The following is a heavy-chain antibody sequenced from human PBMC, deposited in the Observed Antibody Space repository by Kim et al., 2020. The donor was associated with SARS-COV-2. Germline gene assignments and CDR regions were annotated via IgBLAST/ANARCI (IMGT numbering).Heavy chain of an antibody. V-gene: IGHV3-64D*09. Sequence: GGSLRLSCSASGFTFSTYAMYWVRQAPGKGLEYVSSISRSGRTIDYADSMKGRSTISRDNPKNMLYLQVSSLRPEDTAVFHCVKEVMPPPGTNYFDYWG. J-gene: IGHJ4*01. D-gene: IGHD2-8*01. CDR1: GFTFSTYA. CDR3: VKEVMPPPGTNYFDY. CDR2: ISRSGRTI.